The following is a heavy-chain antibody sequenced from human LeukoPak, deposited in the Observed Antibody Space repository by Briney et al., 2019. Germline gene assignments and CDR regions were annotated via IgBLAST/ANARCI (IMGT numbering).Heavy chain of an antibody. CDR1: GYTFTSYD. J-gene: IGHJ6*03. CDR2: MNPNSGNT. Sequence: ASVKVSCKASGYTFTSYDINWVRQATGQGLEWMGWMNPNSGNTGYAQKFQGRVTITRNTTISTAYMELSSLRSEDTAVYYCARAVAGTNYYYMDVWGKGTTVTVSS. D-gene: IGHD6-19*01. V-gene: IGHV1-8*03. CDR3: ARAVAGTNYYYMDV.